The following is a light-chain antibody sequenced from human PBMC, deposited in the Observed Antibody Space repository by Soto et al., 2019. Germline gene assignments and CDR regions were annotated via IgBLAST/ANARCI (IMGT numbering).Light chain of an antibody. CDR2: GHN. CDR3: QSYDSSLSGSGV. J-gene: IGLJ3*02. V-gene: IGLV1-40*01. CDR1: CSNIGAGYE. Sequence: QSVLTQPPSVSGAPGQRVTISCTGSCSNIGAGYEVHWYQQILGTAPKLLISGHNNRPSGVPDRFFGSESGTSASLTITGLQAEDEADYYCQSYDSSLSGSGVFGGGTKVTVL.